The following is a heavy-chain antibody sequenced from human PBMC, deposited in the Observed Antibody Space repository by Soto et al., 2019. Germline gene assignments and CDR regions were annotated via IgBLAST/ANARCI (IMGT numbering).Heavy chain of an antibody. CDR3: ARERGSRPFDY. Sequence: PGGSLRLSCAASGFTFSDHYMSWIRQAPGKGLEWVSYSSSSGSTTYYADSVKGRFTISRDNAKNSLYLQMNSLRAEDTAVYYCARERGSRPFDYWGQGTLVTVSS. J-gene: IGHJ4*02. D-gene: IGHD3-10*01. CDR1: GFTFSDHY. V-gene: IGHV3-11*01. CDR2: SSSSGSTT.